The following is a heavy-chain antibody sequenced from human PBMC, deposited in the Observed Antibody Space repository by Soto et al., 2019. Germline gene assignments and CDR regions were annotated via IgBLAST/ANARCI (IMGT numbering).Heavy chain of an antibody. CDR3: ARDRIQKQYGLDV. D-gene: IGHD6-13*01. CDR1: GGTFSSYA. CDR2: IIPIFGTA. V-gene: IGHV1-69*06. J-gene: IGHJ6*02. Sequence: SVKVSWKASGGTFSSYAISWVRQAPGQGLEWMGGIIPIFGTANYAQKFQGRVTITADKSTSTAYMELSSLRSEDTAVYYCARDRIQKQYGLDVWGQGTTVTVAS.